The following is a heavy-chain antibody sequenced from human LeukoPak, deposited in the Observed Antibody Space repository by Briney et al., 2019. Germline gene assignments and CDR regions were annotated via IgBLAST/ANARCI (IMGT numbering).Heavy chain of an antibody. J-gene: IGHJ4*02. V-gene: IGHV3-23*01. CDR3: AKDYGSGSFDYLDY. CDR1: GFTFSNYA. Sequence: GGSLRLSCSASGFTFSNYAMSWVRQTPGKGLEWVSAISASGIGTYYTDSVKGRFTVSRDNSKNTLYLQMNSLRAVDTAVYYCAKDYGSGSFDYLDYWGQGTLVTVSS. CDR2: ISASGIGT. D-gene: IGHD3-10*01.